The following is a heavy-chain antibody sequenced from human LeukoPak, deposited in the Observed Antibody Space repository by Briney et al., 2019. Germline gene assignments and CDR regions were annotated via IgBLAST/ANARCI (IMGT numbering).Heavy chain of an antibody. V-gene: IGHV3-48*03. D-gene: IGHD5-12*01. CDR1: GFTFSAYE. CDR3: ASGRGYSGYEGY. CDR2: ISSSGSTI. J-gene: IGHJ4*02. Sequence: GSLRLSCAASGFTFSAYEMNWVRQAPGKGLEWVSYISSSGSTIYYADSVKGRFTISRDNAKNSLYLQMNSLRAEDTAVYYCASGRGYSGYEGYWGQGTLVTVSS.